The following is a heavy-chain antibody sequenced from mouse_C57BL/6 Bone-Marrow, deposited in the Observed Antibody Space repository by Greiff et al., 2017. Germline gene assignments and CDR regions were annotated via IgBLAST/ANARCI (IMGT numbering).Heavy chain of an antibody. CDR2: IWSGGST. Sequence: VKVVESGPGLVQPSQSLSITCTVSGFSLTSYGVHCVRQSPGKGLEWLGAIWSGGSTDSNAAFISRLSISKDNSQSQVFFKMNSLQAYDTSIYYCATTTVYYAMDYWGQGTSVTVSS. CDR3: ATTTVYYAMDY. CDR1: GFSLTSYG. V-gene: IGHV2-2*01. D-gene: IGHD1-1*01. J-gene: IGHJ4*01.